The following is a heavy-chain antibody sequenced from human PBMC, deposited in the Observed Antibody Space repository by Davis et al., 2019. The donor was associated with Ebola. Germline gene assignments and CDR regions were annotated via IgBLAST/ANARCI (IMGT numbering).Heavy chain of an antibody. Sequence: ASVKVSCKTSGYIFTRYPIHWVRQAPGEGLEWVGWINGGNGDTKCSQKFQDRVTFTRDTSASTAYMELSRLRSDDTAVYYCARLFGNSGYSYGYFDYWGQGTLVTVSS. J-gene: IGHJ4*02. CDR3: ARLFGNSGYSYGYFDY. CDR1: GYIFTRYP. CDR2: INGGNGDT. D-gene: IGHD5-18*01. V-gene: IGHV1-3*01.